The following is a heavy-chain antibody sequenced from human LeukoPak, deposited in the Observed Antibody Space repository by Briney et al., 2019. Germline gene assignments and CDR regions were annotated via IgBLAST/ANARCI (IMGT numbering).Heavy chain of an antibody. CDR2: ISGSGGST. Sequence: QPGGSLRLSCAASGFTFSSYAMSWVRQAPGKGLEWVSAISGSGGSTYYADSVKGRFTISRDNSKNTLYLQVNSLRAEDTAVYYCAKDLPSIDQQPQGTVYWGQGTLVTVSS. J-gene: IGHJ4*02. V-gene: IGHV3-23*01. D-gene: IGHD6-13*01. CDR3: AKDLPSIDQQPQGTVY. CDR1: GFTFSSYA.